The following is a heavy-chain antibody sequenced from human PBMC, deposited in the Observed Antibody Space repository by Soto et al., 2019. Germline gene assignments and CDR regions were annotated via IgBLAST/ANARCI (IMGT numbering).Heavy chain of an antibody. CDR2: ISTYKGNT. J-gene: IGHJ4*02. CDR3: ARTGDIVLLPPSAPHGRGMTTLTTSDFDY. D-gene: IGHD4-17*01. V-gene: IGHV1-18*01. CDR1: GYTFTNYG. Sequence: QVQLVQSGAEVKKPGASVKVSCTASGYTFTNYGIGWLRQAPGQGLEWMGWISTYKGNTNYAQRFQGRVTMTTDTPTSTAYMELRSLRSDDTAVYYCARTGDIVLLPPSAPHGRGMTTLTTSDFDYWGQGTLVTVSS.